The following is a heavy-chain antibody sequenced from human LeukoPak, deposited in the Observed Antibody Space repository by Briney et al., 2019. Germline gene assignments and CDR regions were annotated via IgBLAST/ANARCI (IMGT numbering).Heavy chain of an antibody. CDR3: ARVGDQDTFDI. V-gene: IGHV4-34*01. CDR2: INHSGST. Sequence: KPSETLSLTCAVYGGSFSGYYWSWIRQSPGKGLEWIGEINHSGSTDYNPSLKSRVTISVDKSKNQFSLKLSSVTAADTAVYYCARVGDQDTFDIWGQGTMVTVSS. CDR1: GGSFSGYY. J-gene: IGHJ3*02. D-gene: IGHD2-21*02.